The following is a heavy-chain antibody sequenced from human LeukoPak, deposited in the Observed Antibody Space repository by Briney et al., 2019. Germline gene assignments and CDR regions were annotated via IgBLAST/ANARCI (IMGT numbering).Heavy chain of an antibody. Sequence: ASVKVSCKASGYTFTSYGISWVRQAPGQGLEWMGWFSAYNGNTNYAQKLQGRVTMTTDTSTSTAYMELRSLRSDDTAVYYCARPRTTSSSPNAFDIWGQGTMVTVSS. CDR3: ARPRTTSSSPNAFDI. CDR2: FSAYNGNT. D-gene: IGHD6-6*01. J-gene: IGHJ3*02. V-gene: IGHV1-18*01. CDR1: GYTFTSYG.